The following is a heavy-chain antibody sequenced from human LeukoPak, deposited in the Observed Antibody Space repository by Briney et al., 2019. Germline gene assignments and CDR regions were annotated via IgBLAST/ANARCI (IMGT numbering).Heavy chain of an antibody. CDR2: IHYSGST. Sequence: PSETLSLTCTVSGGSISTYYWSWIRQSPGKGLEWIGYIHYSGSTNYSPSLESRVTMSVDTSKNRFSLRLSSLTAADTAVYFCAGGGWSFDAFDFWGQGTMVTVSS. D-gene: IGHD6-19*01. CDR1: GGSISTYY. V-gene: IGHV4-59*08. CDR3: AGGGWSFDAFDF. J-gene: IGHJ3*01.